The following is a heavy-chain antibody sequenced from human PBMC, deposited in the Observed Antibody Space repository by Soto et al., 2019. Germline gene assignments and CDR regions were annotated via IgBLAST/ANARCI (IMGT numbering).Heavy chain of an antibody. D-gene: IGHD3-3*01. CDR1: GGTFSSYA. J-gene: IGHJ6*02. CDR2: IIPIFGTA. Sequence: SVKVSCKASGGTFSSYAISWVRQAPGQGLEWMGGIIPIFGTANYAQKFQGRVTITADESTSTAYMELSSLRSEDTAVYYCARVGARRVVSYYYYGMDVWGQGTTVTVSS. V-gene: IGHV1-69*13. CDR3: ARVGARRVVSYYYYGMDV.